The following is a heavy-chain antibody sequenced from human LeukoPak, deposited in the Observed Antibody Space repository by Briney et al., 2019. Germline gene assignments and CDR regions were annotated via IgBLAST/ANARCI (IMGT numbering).Heavy chain of an antibody. D-gene: IGHD1-26*01. V-gene: IGHV3-23*01. CDR2: ISGGGGST. CDR3: AKGGKWDVTPFDY. CDR1: GFTFTSYS. J-gene: IGHJ4*02. Sequence: GGSLRLSCAASGFTFTSYSMNCVRQGPGKGLEWVSTISGGGGSTYYADSVKGRFTISRDNSKNTLYLQVNSLRAEDTAVYYCAKGGKWDVTPFDYWGQGTLVTVSS.